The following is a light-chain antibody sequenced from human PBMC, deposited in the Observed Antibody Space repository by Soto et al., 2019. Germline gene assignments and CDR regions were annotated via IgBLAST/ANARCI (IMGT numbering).Light chain of an antibody. CDR1: RSNVGVNH. CDR2: SGD. J-gene: IGLJ3*02. Sequence: QSVLTQPPSASGTPGQRVTISCSGSRSNVGVNHVNWYQQFPGSAPKLLIHSGDERPPGVPDRFSGSESGTSAPLSISGLLSADEADYYCAVWDDGLNGWVFGGGTKLTVL. V-gene: IGLV1-44*01. CDR3: AVWDDGLNGWV.